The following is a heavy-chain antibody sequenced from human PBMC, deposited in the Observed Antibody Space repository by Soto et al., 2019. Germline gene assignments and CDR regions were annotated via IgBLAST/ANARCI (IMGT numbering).Heavy chain of an antibody. J-gene: IGHJ4*02. CDR1: GFSLSTSGMC. V-gene: IGHV2-70*11. D-gene: IGHD2-15*01. CDR3: ARILYDCSGGSCYSGSIDY. Sequence: GSGPTLVNPTQTLTLTCTFSGFSLSTSGMCVSWIRQPPGKALEWLARIDWDDDKYYSTSLKTRLTISKDTSKNQVVLTMTNMDPVDTATYYCARILYDCSGGSCYSGSIDYWGQGTLVTVSS. CDR2: IDWDDDK.